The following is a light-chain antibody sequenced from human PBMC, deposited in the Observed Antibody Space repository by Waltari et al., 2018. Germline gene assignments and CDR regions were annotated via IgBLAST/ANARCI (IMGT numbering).Light chain of an antibody. CDR2: EAS. J-gene: IGKJ1*01. Sequence: EIVLTQSPGTLSLPPGERATLSCRASQSVSRFLAWYQQKPGPAPRLPIYEASSRATDIPDMFSGSGSGTDFSLTISRLEPEDFAVYYCQKYGTLPATFGQGTKVEIK. CDR1: QSVSRF. V-gene: IGKV3-20*01. CDR3: QKYGTLPAT.